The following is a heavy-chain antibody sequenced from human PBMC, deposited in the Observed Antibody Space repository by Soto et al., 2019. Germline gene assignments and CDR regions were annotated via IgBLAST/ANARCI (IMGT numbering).Heavy chain of an antibody. Sequence: ASVKLSCKACGGSFSSYSISWVRQAPGQGLEWMGGIIPIFGTANYAQKFQGRVTITADESTSTAYMELSSLRSEDTAVYYCAIEYSSSPPYYPIGYWGQGTLVTVSS. D-gene: IGHD6-6*01. CDR1: GGSFSSYS. CDR3: AIEYSSSPPYYPIGY. J-gene: IGHJ4*02. CDR2: IIPIFGTA. V-gene: IGHV1-69*13.